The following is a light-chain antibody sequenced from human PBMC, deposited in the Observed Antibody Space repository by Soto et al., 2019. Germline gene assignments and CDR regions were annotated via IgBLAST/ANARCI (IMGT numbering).Light chain of an antibody. V-gene: IGLV1-51*01. CDR1: SSNIGGIS. J-gene: IGLJ1*01. Sequence: QSVLTQPPSVSAAPGQKVTISCSGSSSNIGGISVSWYQQLPGTAPKLLIYDDNKRPSGTPDRFSGSKSGTSATLGITGFQTGDEADYYCGSWDSSLSAYVFGTGTKVTVL. CDR2: DDN. CDR3: GSWDSSLSAYV.